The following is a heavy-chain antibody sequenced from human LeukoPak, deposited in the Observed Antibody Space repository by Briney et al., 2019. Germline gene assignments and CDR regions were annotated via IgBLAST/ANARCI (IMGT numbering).Heavy chain of an antibody. CDR1: GFTFSTFA. J-gene: IGHJ3*02. Sequence: GGSLRLSCEASGFTFSTFAMIWVRQPPGKGLEWVSIIYSGGSTFYADSVKGRFTISRDNSKNTLYLQMNSLRAEDTAVYYCARGGSYLSAFDIWGQGTMVTVSS. CDR2: IYSGGST. CDR3: ARGGSYLSAFDI. D-gene: IGHD1-26*01. V-gene: IGHV3-53*03.